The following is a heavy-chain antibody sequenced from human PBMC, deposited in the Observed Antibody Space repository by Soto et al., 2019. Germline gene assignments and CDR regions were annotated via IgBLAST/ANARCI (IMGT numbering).Heavy chain of an antibody. CDR3: ARSVVVVAATYYYYYGMDV. CDR1: GGTFSSYA. Sequence: QVQLVQSGAEVKKPGSSVKVSCKASGGTFSSYAISWVRQAPGQGLEWMGGIIPIFGTANYAQKFQGRVTITADECTSTAYMELSSLRSEDTAVYYCARSVVVVAATYYYYYGMDVWGQGTTVTVSS. V-gene: IGHV1-69*12. CDR2: IIPIFGTA. J-gene: IGHJ6*02. D-gene: IGHD2-15*01.